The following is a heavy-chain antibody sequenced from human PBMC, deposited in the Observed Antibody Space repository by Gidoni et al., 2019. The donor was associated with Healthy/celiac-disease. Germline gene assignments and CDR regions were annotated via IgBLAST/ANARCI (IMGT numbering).Heavy chain of an antibody. CDR3: ARDLLKLDFWSGGDAFDI. Sequence: EVQLVESGGGLVKPGGSLRLSCAASGFTFRSYSMNWVRQAPGKGLEWVASISSSSSYIYYADSVKGRFTISRDNAKNSLYLQMNSLRAEDTAVYYCARDLLKLDFWSGGDAFDIWGQGTMVTVSS. V-gene: IGHV3-21*01. CDR2: ISSSSSYI. CDR1: GFTFRSYS. J-gene: IGHJ3*02. D-gene: IGHD3-3*01.